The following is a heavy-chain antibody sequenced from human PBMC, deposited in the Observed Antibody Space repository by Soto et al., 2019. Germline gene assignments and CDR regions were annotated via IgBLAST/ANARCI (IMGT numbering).Heavy chain of an antibody. CDR3: ASEGDRNVDY. Sequence: EVQLVESGGGLVKPGGSLRLSCAASGFTFSSYSMNWVRQAPGKGLEWVSSISSSSSYIYYADSVKGRFTISRDNAKNSLYLQMNSLRAEDTAVYYCASEGDRNVDYWGQGTLVTVSS. CDR1: GFTFSSYS. CDR2: ISSSSSYI. V-gene: IGHV3-21*01. D-gene: IGHD1-1*01. J-gene: IGHJ4*02.